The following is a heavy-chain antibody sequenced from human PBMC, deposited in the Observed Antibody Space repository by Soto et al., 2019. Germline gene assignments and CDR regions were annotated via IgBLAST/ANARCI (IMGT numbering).Heavy chain of an antibody. Sequence: ASVKVSCKASGFTFTSSAVQWVRQARGQRLEWIGWIVVGSGNTNYAQKFQERVTITRDMSTSTAYMELSSLRSEDTAVYYCAADRRYKWELIPNYYYGMDVWGQGTTVTVSS. J-gene: IGHJ6*02. D-gene: IGHD1-26*01. CDR2: IVVGSGNT. V-gene: IGHV1-58*01. CDR1: GFTFTSSA. CDR3: AADRRYKWELIPNYYYGMDV.